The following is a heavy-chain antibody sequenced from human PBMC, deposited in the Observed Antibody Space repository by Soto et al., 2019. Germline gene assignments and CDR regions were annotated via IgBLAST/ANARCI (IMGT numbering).Heavy chain of an antibody. CDR3: ARESMNGLDV. J-gene: IGHJ6*02. CDR1: GYTFTGHY. V-gene: IGHV1-2*02. D-gene: IGHD2-21*01. CDR2: INPDNGDT. Sequence: SVKVSYKASGYTFTGHYMHWVRQAPGQGLEWMGWINPDNGDTNYAQKSQGRVTMTRDTSIRTAYMELSRLRSDDTAVFYCARESMNGLDVWGQGTMVTVYS.